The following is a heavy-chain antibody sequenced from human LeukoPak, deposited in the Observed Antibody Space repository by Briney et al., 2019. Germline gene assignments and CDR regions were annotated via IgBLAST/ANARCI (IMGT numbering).Heavy chain of an antibody. D-gene: IGHD1-26*01. J-gene: IGHJ4*02. V-gene: IGHV3-74*01. CDR3: ARVSTYSAIDY. Sequence: GGSLRLSCAASGFTFSSYAMRWVRQAPGKGLVWVSRINSDGSSTSYADSVKGRFTISRDNAKNTLYLQMNSLRAEDTAVYYCARVSTYSAIDYWGQGTLVTVSS. CDR2: INSDGSST. CDR1: GFTFSSYA.